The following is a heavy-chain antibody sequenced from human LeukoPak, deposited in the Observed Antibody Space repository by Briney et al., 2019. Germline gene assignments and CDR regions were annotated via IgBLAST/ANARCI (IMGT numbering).Heavy chain of an antibody. CDR3: TTTVPTWEWELLYFDY. CDR2: IKSKTDGGTT. CDR1: GFTFSNAW. D-gene: IGHD1-26*01. V-gene: IGHV3-15*01. J-gene: IGHJ4*02. Sequence: GGSLRLSCAASGFTFSNAWMSWVRQAPGKGLEWVGLIKSKTDGGTTDYAAPVKGRFTISRDDSKNTLYLQMNSLKTEDTAVYYCTTTVPTWEWELLYFDYWGQGTLVTVSS.